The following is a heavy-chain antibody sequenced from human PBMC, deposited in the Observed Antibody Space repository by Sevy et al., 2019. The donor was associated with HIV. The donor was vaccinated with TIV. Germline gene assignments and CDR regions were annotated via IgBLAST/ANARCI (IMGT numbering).Heavy chain of an antibody. Sequence: GGSLRLSCAASGFTVSSNYMSWVRQAPGKGLEWVSVIYSGAGTYYADSVKGRFTISRDNSKNSLYLQMTSLRAEDTALYYCARGLDESSGFYSFDYWGQGTLVTVSS. CDR3: ARGLDESSGFYSFDY. CDR2: IYSGAGT. CDR1: GFTVSSNY. V-gene: IGHV3-66*02. J-gene: IGHJ4*02. D-gene: IGHD3-22*01.